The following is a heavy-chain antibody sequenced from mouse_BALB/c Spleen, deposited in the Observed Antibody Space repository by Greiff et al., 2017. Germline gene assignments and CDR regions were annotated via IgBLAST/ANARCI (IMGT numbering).Heavy chain of an antibody. V-gene: IGHV1-4*02. CDR3: ARGGGSSYGY. D-gene: IGHD1-1*01. Sequence: QVQLKQSAAELARPGASVKMSCKASGYTFTSYTMHWVKQRPGQGLEWIGYFNPSSGYTEYNQKFKDKTTLTADKSSSTAYMQLSSLTSEDSAVYYCARGGGSSYGYWGQGTTLTVSS. CDR2: FNPSSGYT. J-gene: IGHJ2*01. CDR1: GYTFTSYT.